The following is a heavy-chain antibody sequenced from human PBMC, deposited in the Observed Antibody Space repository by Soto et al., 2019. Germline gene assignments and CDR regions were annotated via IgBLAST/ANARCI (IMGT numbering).Heavy chain of an antibody. J-gene: IGHJ3*02. CDR3: ARRPLVYYDYIWGSYDAFDI. Sequence: PSETLSLTCAVSGGSISSSNWWSWVRQPPGKGLEWIGEIYHSGSTNYNPSLKSRVTISVDTSKNQFSLKLSSVTAADTAVYYCARRPLVYYDYIWGSYDAFDIWGQGTMVTVSS. V-gene: IGHV4-4*02. CDR1: GGSISSSNW. D-gene: IGHD3-16*01. CDR2: IYHSGST.